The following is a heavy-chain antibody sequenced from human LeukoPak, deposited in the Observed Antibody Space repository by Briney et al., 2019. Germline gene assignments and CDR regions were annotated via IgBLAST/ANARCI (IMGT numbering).Heavy chain of an antibody. J-gene: IGHJ6*02. CDR1: GGSFSGYY. V-gene: IGHV4-59*01. Sequence: SETLSLTCAVYGGSFSGYYWSWIRQPPGKGLEWIGYIYYSGSTNYNPSLKSRVTISVDTSKNQFSLKLSSVTAADTAVYYCARVGTIFGVDALWYYGMDVWGQGTTVTVSS. CDR2: IYYSGST. D-gene: IGHD3-3*01. CDR3: ARVGTIFGVDALWYYGMDV.